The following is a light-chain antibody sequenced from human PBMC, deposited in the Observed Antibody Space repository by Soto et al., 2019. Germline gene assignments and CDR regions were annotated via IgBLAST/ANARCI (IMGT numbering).Light chain of an antibody. J-gene: IGLJ2*01. Sequence: QSVLTQPPSVSAAPGQNATISCSGSSSNIGNNYVSWYRHLPGTAPKLLIYDNNKRTSGTLDRFSGSKSGTSATLGITGLQTGDEADYYCATWDSSLNNFVFAGGTKLTVL. CDR1: SSNIGNNY. CDR2: DNN. CDR3: ATWDSSLNNFV. V-gene: IGLV1-51*01.